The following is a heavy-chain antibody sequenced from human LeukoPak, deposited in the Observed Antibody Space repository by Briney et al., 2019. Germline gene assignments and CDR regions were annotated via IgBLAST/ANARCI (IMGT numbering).Heavy chain of an antibody. V-gene: IGHV4-34*01. CDR3: ASPSALRYAFDI. CDR1: GGSFSGYY. CDR2: INHSGST. Sequence: SETLSLTCAVYGGSFSGYYWSWIRQPPGKGLEWLGEINHSGSTNYNPSLKSRVTISVDTSKNQFSLKLSSVTAADTAVYYCASPSALRYAFDIWGQGTMVTVSS. D-gene: IGHD3-3*01. J-gene: IGHJ3*02.